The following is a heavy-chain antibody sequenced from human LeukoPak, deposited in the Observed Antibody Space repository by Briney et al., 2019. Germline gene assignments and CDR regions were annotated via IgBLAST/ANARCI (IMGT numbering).Heavy chain of an antibody. CDR2: ISYHGSNK. CDR3: AKGHSSGWYYFDY. CDR1: GFTFSSYG. D-gene: IGHD6-19*01. J-gene: IGHJ4*02. V-gene: IGHV3-30*18. Sequence: GGSLRLSCAASGFTFSSYGMHWVRQAPGKGLEWVAVISYHGSNKYYADSVKSRFTISRDNSKNTLYLQMNSLRAEDTAMYYCAKGHSSGWYYFDYWGQGTLVTVSS.